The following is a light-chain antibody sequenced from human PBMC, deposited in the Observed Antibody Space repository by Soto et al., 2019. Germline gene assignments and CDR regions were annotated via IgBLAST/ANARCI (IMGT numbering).Light chain of an antibody. CDR2: ATA. Sequence: AIQLTQSPSSLSASVGDSVTITCRASQGIRDDLAWFQQSPGKAPKVLIYATANLQSGVPSRFSGSGSGTDFTLTISSLQPENFATYYCLQHHDFPPTFGQGTKGE. V-gene: IGKV1-6*01. CDR3: LQHHDFPPT. CDR1: QGIRDD. J-gene: IGKJ1*01.